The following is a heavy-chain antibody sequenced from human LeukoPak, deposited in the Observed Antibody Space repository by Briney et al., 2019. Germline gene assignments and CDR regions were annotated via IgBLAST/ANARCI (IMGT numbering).Heavy chain of an antibody. Sequence: GGSLRLSCAASGFTFSSYSMNWVRQAPGKGLEWVSSISSSSSYIYYADSVKGRFTISRDNAKNSLYLQMNSLRAEDTAVYYCARDHYGSGTGSGYWGQGTLVTVSS. V-gene: IGHV3-21*01. CDR2: ISSSSSYI. CDR3: ARDHYGSGTGSGY. J-gene: IGHJ4*02. CDR1: GFTFSSYS. D-gene: IGHD3-10*01.